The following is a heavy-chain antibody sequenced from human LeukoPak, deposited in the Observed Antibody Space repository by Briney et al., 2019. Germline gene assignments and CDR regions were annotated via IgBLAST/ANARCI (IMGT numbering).Heavy chain of an antibody. V-gene: IGHV4-38-2*02. CDR2: IYYSGNT. CDR3: ARQTGSGLFILP. CDR1: GYSIGSGYY. J-gene: IGHJ4*02. D-gene: IGHD3/OR15-3a*01. Sequence: PSETLSLTCTVSGYSIGSGYYWGWIRQPPGKGLEWIGSIYYSGNTYYNASLKSQVSISIDTSKNRFSLKLTSVTAADTAVYYCARQTGSGLFILPGGQGTLVTVSS.